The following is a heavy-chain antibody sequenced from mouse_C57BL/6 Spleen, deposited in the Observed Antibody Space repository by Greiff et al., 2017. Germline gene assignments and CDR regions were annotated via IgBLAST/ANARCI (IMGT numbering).Heavy chain of an antibody. CDR1: GYTFTSYW. J-gene: IGHJ2*01. V-gene: IGHV1-64*01. CDR2: IQPNSGST. Sequence: QVHVKQPGAELVKPGASVKLSCKASGYTFTSYWMHWVKQRPGQGLEWIGMIQPNSGSTNYNEKFKSKATLTVDKSSSTAYMQLSSLTSEDSAVYYCARSGIITTVVADYWGQGTTRTVSS. D-gene: IGHD1-1*01. CDR3: ARSGIITTVVADY.